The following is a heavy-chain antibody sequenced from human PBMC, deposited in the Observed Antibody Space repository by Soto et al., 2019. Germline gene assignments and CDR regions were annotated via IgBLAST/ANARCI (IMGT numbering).Heavy chain of an antibody. D-gene: IGHD4-17*01. J-gene: IGHJ4*02. CDR1: GGSMSSYY. CDR3: ARFDSGGKSGCDD. Sequence: SETLSLTCTVSGGSMSSYYWSWIRQPPGKGLEWIGYVYYSGSTNYNPSLRSRVTISIDTSKNQFSLKLSSVTTADTAVYYCARFDSGGKSGCDDWGQGTLVTVPS. V-gene: IGHV4-59*01. CDR2: VYYSGST.